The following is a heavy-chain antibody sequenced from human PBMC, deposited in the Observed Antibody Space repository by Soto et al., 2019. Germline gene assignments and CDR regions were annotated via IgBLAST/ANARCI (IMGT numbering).Heavy chain of an antibody. CDR1: GYTFTSYG. J-gene: IGHJ4*02. CDR3: EVGYDILTGYYPHSFAY. CDR2: ISAYNGNT. Sequence: GASGNVSCQASGYTFTSYGISWVRQAPGQGLEWMGWISAYNGNTNYAQKLQGRVTMTTDTSTSTAYMELGSLRSDDTAVYYCEVGYDILTGYYPHSFAYWGQGPLVTVSS. V-gene: IGHV1-18*01. D-gene: IGHD3-9*01.